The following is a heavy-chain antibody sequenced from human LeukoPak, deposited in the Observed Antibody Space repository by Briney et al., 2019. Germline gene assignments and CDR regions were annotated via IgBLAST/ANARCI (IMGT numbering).Heavy chain of an antibody. CDR2: INPSAGST. D-gene: IGHD3-22*01. CDR3: ARSLADYYDSSGYPYYFDY. CDR1: GNTFTSYY. Sequence: ASVKVSCKASGNTFTSYYIHWVRQAPGQGLEWMGIINPSAGSTSYAQKFQGRVTMTRDTSTSTVYMELSSLRSEDTAVYYCARSLADYYDSSGYPYYFDYWGQGTLVTVSS. V-gene: IGHV1-46*01. J-gene: IGHJ4*02.